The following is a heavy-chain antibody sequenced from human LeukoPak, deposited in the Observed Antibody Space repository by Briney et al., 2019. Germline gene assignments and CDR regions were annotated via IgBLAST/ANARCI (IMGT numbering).Heavy chain of an antibody. Sequence: SETLSLTGAVYGGSFSGYYWSWIRQPPGKGLEWIGEINHSGSTNYNPSLKSRVTISVDTSKNQFSLKLSPVTAADTAVYYCASGLGDYWGQGTLVTVSS. J-gene: IGHJ4*02. CDR3: ASGLGDY. CDR1: GGSFSGYY. V-gene: IGHV4-34*01. D-gene: IGHD3-22*01. CDR2: INHSGST.